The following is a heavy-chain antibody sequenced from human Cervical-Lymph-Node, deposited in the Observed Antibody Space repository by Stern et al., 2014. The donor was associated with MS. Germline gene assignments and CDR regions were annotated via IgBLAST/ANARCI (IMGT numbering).Heavy chain of an antibody. D-gene: IGHD2-8*01. V-gene: IGHV1-69*09. CDR3: ARNDCSNDICQAFDH. CDR1: GGTFSDYA. Sequence: QVQLVESGAEVKEPGSSVKVSCKASGGTFSDYAINWVRQAPGQGLEWMGRIIPIIGEADYAENFQGRVTITADKITTTAYMEVSSLRSDDTAVYYCARNDCSNDICQAFDHWGQGTLVTVSS. J-gene: IGHJ4*02. CDR2: IIPIIGEA.